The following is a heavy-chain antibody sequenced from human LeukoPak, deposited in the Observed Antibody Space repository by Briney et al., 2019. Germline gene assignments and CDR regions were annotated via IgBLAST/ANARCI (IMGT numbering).Heavy chain of an antibody. CDR1: GGSILDSTYY. J-gene: IGHJ5*02. CDR3: ARQSSGYYSGWFDP. CDR2: IFYTGNT. D-gene: IGHD3-22*01. Sequence: SETLSLTCTVSGGSILDSTYYWAWIRQPPGKGLEWIATIFYTGNTHYNPSLKSRVTMSVDTVKTQFSLNLNSVTAADTAVYCARQSSGYYSGWFDPWGQGTLVTVSS. V-gene: IGHV4-39*01.